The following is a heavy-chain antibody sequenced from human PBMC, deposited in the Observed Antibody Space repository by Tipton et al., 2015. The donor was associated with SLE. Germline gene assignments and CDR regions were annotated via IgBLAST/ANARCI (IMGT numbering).Heavy chain of an antibody. CDR1: GFTFSSYG. Sequence: SLRLSCAASGFTFSSYGMHWVRQAPGKGLEWVAFIRYDGSNKYYADSVKGRFTISRDNAKNSLYLQMNSLRAEDTAVYYCARIKLSGNWGQGTLVTVSS. V-gene: IGHV3-33*01. CDR3: ARIKLSGN. D-gene: IGHD1-14*01. CDR2: IRYDGSNK. J-gene: IGHJ1*01.